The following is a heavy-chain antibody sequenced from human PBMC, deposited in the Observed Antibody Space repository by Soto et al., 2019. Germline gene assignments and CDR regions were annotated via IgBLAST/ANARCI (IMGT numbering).Heavy chain of an antibody. D-gene: IGHD3-10*01. V-gene: IGHV3-23*01. CDR3: EVGSMVRVVGFDY. CDR1: GFTFSSYA. CDR2: ISGSGGST. Sequence: EVQLLESGGGLVQPGGSLRLSCAASGFTFSSYAMSWVRQAPGKGLEWVSAISGSGGSTYYGDSVKGRCTISRDNSKXXLXXXXXXXXXXXXXXXXXEVGSMVRVVGFDYWGQGXLVTVSS. J-gene: IGHJ4*02.